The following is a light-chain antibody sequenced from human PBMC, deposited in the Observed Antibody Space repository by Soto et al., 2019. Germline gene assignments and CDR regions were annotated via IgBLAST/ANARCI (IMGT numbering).Light chain of an antibody. Sequence: DIQMTQSPSTLSASVGDRVTIACRSSHSIIGWLAWYQQKPGKAPNLLIYKASTLQSGVPSRFSGSGSGTEFTLTISSLQPDDFATYYCQQYDSYSITFGQGTRLEI. CDR3: QQYDSYSIT. J-gene: IGKJ5*01. CDR1: HSIIGW. CDR2: KAS. V-gene: IGKV1-5*03.